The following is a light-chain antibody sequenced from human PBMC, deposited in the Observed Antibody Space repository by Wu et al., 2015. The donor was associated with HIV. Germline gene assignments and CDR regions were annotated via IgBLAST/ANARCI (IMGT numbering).Light chain of an antibody. CDR2: GAS. CDR3: QQYGTSPPYI. J-gene: IGKJ2*01. V-gene: IGKV3-20*01. CDR1: QSVSSSY. Sequence: EIVLTQSPGTLSLSPGERATLSCRASQSVSSSYLAWHQQKPGQAPRLLIYGASSRATGIPDGFSGSGSGTDFTLTISRLEPEDFAVYYCQQYGTSPPYIFGQGTKLEIK.